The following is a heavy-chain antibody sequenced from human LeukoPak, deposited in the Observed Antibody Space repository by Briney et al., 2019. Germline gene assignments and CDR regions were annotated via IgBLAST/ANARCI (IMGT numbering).Heavy chain of an antibody. CDR1: GFTFSTSS. CDR2: ISGSSSTI. V-gene: IGHV3-48*02. Sequence: GGSLRLSCAASGFTFSTSSMNWARQAPGKGLEWVSYISGSSSTIYYADSVKGRFTISRDNAKNSLYLQMNSLRDEDTAVYYCARDYYGCFDYWGQGILVTVSS. J-gene: IGHJ4*02. CDR3: ARDYYGCFDY. D-gene: IGHD3-10*01.